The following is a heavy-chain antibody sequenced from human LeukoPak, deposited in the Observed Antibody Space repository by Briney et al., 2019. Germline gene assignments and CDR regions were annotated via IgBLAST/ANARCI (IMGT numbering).Heavy chain of an antibody. CDR1: GGSFSGYF. CDR2: INHRGST. Sequence: PSETLSLTCSVYGGSFSGYFWTYIRQPPGKGLEWIGEINHRGSTSYNPSLKSRVTISRDTSKSQFSLRLTSVTAADTAVYYCARGSIYYGDSSAYFDYWGQGSLVTVSS. CDR3: ARGSIYYGDSSAYFDY. D-gene: IGHD3-22*01. J-gene: IGHJ4*02. V-gene: IGHV4-34*01.